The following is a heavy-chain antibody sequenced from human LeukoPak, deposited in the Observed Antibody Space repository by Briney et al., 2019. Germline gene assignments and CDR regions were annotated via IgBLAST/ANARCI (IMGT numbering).Heavy chain of an antibody. CDR2: IYYSGST. D-gene: IGHD6-13*01. CDR1: GGSISSYY. J-gene: IGHJ4*02. V-gene: IGHV4-59*01. CDR3: ARGGIAAAGTFDY. Sequence: SETLSLTCTVSGGSISSYYWSWIRQPPGKGLEWIGYIYYSGSTNYNPSLKSRVTISVDTSKHQYSLKLSSVTAADTAVYYCARGGIAAAGTFDYWGEGTLVTVSS.